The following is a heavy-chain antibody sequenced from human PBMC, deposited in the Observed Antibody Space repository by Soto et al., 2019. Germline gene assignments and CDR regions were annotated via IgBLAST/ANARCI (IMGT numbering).Heavy chain of an antibody. J-gene: IGHJ6*02. V-gene: IGHV1-69*13. CDR3: ARPLSGSYYYGMDV. CDR2: IIPIFGTA. D-gene: IGHD1-26*01. CDR1: GGTFSSDA. Sequence: ASVKGSCKASGGTFSSDAISWVRQAPGQGLEWMGGIIPIFGTANYAQKFQGRVTITADESTSTAYMELSSLRSEDTAVYYCARPLSGSYYYGMDVWGQGTTVTVSS.